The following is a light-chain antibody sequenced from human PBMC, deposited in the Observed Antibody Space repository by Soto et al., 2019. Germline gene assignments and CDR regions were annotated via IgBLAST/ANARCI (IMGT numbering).Light chain of an antibody. CDR3: QQSFSTPRT. Sequence: DIQMTQSPSSQSASVGDRVTITCRASQSINSYLNWYQQKPGKPPNLLIYAASSLQSGVPSRFSGSGSETDFTLTITSLQPDDFATYYCQQSFSTPRTFGQGTRVDI. CDR1: QSINSY. CDR2: AAS. J-gene: IGKJ1*01. V-gene: IGKV1-39*01.